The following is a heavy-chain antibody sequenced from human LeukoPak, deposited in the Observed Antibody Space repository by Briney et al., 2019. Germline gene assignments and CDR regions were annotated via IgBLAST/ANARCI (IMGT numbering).Heavy chain of an antibody. V-gene: IGHV3-48*01. Sequence: GGSLRLSCAASGFTFSSYSMNWVRQAPGKGLEWVSHISSSSSTIYYADSVKGRFTISRDNAKNSLYLQMNSLRAEDTAVYYCARVRGGATDYYYYMDVWGKGTTVTVSS. CDR2: ISSSSSTI. CDR3: ARVRGGATDYYYYMDV. CDR1: GFTFSSYS. D-gene: IGHD1-26*01. J-gene: IGHJ6*03.